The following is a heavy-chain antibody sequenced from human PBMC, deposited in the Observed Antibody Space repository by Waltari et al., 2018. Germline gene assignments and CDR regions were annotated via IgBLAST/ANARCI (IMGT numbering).Heavy chain of an antibody. CDR1: GYSFSSYW. V-gene: IGHV5-51*01. Sequence: EVQLVQSGTQVKKPGESLRISCKASGYSFSSYWIGWVRQMPGKGMEWMGIICPSDSDTRYTPSSQGRVTISADKSTGTAYLQFSSLTASDTAMYFCARELIWPGELGPFDLWGQGTFVSVSS. CDR2: ICPSDSDT. D-gene: IGHD1-26*01. J-gene: IGHJ3*01. CDR3: ARELIWPGELGPFDL.